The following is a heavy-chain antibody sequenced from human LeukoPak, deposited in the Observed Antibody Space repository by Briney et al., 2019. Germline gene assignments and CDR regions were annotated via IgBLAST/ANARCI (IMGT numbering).Heavy chain of an antibody. CDR1: GFTFSSYD. V-gene: IGHV3-13*01. CDR3: ARGYLDGMDV. CDR2: IGTAGDT. J-gene: IGHJ6*02. Sequence: GGSLRLSCAASGFTFSSYDMHWVRQATGKGLEWVSVIGTAGDTYYPGSVKGRFTTSRENAKNSLYLQMDSLRAGDTAVYYCARGYLDGMDVWGQGTTVTVSS. D-gene: IGHD2/OR15-2a*01.